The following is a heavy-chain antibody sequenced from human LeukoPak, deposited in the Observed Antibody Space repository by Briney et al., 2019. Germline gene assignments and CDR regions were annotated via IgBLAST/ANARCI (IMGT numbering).Heavy chain of an antibody. CDR1: GFTFSSYA. D-gene: IGHD2-2*01. J-gene: IGHJ4*02. V-gene: IGHV3-23*01. Sequence: GGSLRLPCAASGFTFSSYAMSWVRQAPGKGLEWVSAISGSGGSTYYADSVKGRFTISRDNSKNTLYLQMNSLRAEDTAVYYCAKVLGYCSSTSCYGGFDYWGQGTLVTVSS. CDR3: AKVLGYCSSTSCYGGFDY. CDR2: ISGSGGST.